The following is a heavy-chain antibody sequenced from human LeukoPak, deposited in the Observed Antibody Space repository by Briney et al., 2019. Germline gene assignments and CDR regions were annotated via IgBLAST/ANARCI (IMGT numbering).Heavy chain of an antibody. Sequence: GGSLRLSCAASGFTFDDYAMHWVRQAPGKGLGWVSLISWDGGSTYYADSVKGRFTISRDNSKNSLYLQMNSLRAEDTVLYYCAKSIAVAGILDYWGQGTLVTVSS. CDR2: ISWDGGST. CDR3: AKSIAVAGILDY. V-gene: IGHV3-43D*03. CDR1: GFTFDDYA. D-gene: IGHD6-19*01. J-gene: IGHJ4*02.